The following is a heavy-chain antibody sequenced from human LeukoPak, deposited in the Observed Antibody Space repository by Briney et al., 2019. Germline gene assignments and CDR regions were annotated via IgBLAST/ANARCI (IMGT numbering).Heavy chain of an antibody. D-gene: IGHD3-3*01. J-gene: IGHJ5*02. Sequence: GGSLRLSCAASGFTFSDYYMSWIRQAPGKGLEWGSYISSSGSTIYYADSVKGRFTISRDNAKNSLYLQMNSLRAEDTAVYYCAREIFPFDFWSGPFRVAGAWGKGTLVTVSS. CDR3: AREIFPFDFWSGPFRVAGA. CDR2: ISSSGSTI. V-gene: IGHV3-11*01. CDR1: GFTFSDYY.